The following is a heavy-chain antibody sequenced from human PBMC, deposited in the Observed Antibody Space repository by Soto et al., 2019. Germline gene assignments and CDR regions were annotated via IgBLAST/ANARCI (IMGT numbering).Heavy chain of an antibody. V-gene: IGHV4-39*01. J-gene: IGHJ4*02. D-gene: IGHD6-13*01. Sequence: SETLSLTCTVSGGSISSSSYYWGWIRQPPGKGLEWIGSIYYSGSTYYNPSLKSRVTISVDTSKNQFSLKLSSVTAADTAVYYCASSDSSSWYVFDYWGQGTLVTVSS. CDR2: IYYSGST. CDR3: ASSDSSSWYVFDY. CDR1: GGSISSSSYY.